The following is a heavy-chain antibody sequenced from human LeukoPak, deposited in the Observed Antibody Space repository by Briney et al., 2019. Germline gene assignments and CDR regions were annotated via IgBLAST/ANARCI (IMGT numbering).Heavy chain of an antibody. CDR3: ARDPTSYDILTGHSETYFDY. CDR1: GGSISSGDYY. V-gene: IGHV4-30-4*08. Sequence: PSETLSLTCTVSGGSISSGDYYWSWIRQPPGKGLEWIGYIYYSGSTYYNPSLKSRVTISVDTSKNQFSLKLSSVTAADTAVYYCARDPTSYDILTGHSETYFDYWGQGTLVTVSS. CDR2: IYYSGST. D-gene: IGHD3-9*01. J-gene: IGHJ4*02.